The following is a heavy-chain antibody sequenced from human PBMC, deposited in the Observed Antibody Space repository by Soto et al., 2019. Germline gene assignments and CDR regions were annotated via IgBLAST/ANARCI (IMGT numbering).Heavy chain of an antibody. CDR3: ARDKVVGATRN. D-gene: IGHD2-15*01. V-gene: IGHV1-8*01. J-gene: IGHJ4*02. CDR1: GYTFTSYD. Sequence: QVQLVQSGAEVKKPGASVKVSCKASGYTFTSYDISWVRQATGQGLEWMGWMNPNSGNTVYAQKFQGRVTMTRNTSIRTAYMDLISLRSEETAVYYCARDKVVGATRNWGQGTLVTVSS. CDR2: MNPNSGNT.